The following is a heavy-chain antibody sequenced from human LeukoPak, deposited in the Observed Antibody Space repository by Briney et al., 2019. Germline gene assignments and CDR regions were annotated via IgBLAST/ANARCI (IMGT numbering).Heavy chain of an antibody. CDR2: INTNTGNP. CDR3: ARGYDFWSGYIYGGGFDY. J-gene: IGHJ4*02. CDR1: GYTFNTYG. D-gene: IGHD3-3*01. V-gene: IGHV7-4-1*02. Sequence: ASVKVSCKASGYTFNTYGITWVRQAPGQGLEWMGWINTNTGNPTYAQGFTGRFVFSLDTSVSTAYLQISSLKAEDTAVYYCARGYDFWSGYIYGGGFDYWGQGTLVTVSS.